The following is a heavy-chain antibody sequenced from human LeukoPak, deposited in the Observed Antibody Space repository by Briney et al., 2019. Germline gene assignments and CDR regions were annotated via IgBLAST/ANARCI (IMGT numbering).Heavy chain of an antibody. CDR1: GGSISSHY. CDR3: ARGETYNSGYPYFDS. CDR2: IYYSGST. Sequence: SETLSLTCTVSGGSISSHYWSWIRQPPGKGLEWIGYIYYSGSTNYNPSLKSRVTISVDTSKNQFSLKLSSVTAADTAVYYCARGETYNSGYPYFDSWGQGTLVTVSS. D-gene: IGHD5-18*01. J-gene: IGHJ4*02. V-gene: IGHV4-59*11.